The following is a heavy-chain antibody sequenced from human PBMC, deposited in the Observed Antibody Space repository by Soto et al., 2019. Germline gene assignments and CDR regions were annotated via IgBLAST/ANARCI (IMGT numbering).Heavy chain of an antibody. CDR3: ARHSTDLVVVAAYYFDY. CDR2: IYYSGST. V-gene: IGHV4-59*08. J-gene: IGHJ4*02. D-gene: IGHD2-15*01. Sequence: SETLSLTCTVSGGSISSYYWSWIRQPPGKGLEWIGYIYYSGSTNYNPSLKSRVTISVDTSKNQFSLKLSSVTAADTAVYYCARHSTDLVVVAAYYFDYWGQGTLVTVSS. CDR1: GGSISSYY.